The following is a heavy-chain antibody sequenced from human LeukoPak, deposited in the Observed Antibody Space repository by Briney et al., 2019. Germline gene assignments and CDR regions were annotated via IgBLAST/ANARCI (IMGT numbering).Heavy chain of an antibody. CDR3: ARGSPKHDS. J-gene: IGHJ5*01. Sequence: SETLSLTCTVSGGSISTYYWSWIRQPPGKGLEWIGEISHSGATNYNPALQSRVTISVDTSKNQFSLRLISVTAADTAVYYCARGSPKHDSWGQGTLVIVSS. CDR2: ISHSGAT. V-gene: IGHV4-34*01. CDR1: GGSISTYY.